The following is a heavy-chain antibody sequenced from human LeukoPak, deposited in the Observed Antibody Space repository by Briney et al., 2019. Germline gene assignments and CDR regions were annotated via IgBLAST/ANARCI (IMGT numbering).Heavy chain of an antibody. CDR1: GYSFASYW. V-gene: IGHV5-51*01. D-gene: IGHD3-16*01. CDR2: IYPGDSDT. Sequence: GESLKISCKGSGYSFASYWIAWVRQMPGKGLEWMGIIYPGDSDTRYSPSFQGQVTISADKSISTAYLQWSSLKASDTAMYYCARRPSSTPYYDYVNNWFDPWGQGTLVTVSS. J-gene: IGHJ5*02. CDR3: ARRPSSTPYYDYVNNWFDP.